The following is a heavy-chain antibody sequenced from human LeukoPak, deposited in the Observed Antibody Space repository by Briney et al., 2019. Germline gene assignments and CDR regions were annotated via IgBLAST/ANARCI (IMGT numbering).Heavy chain of an antibody. D-gene: IGHD3-22*01. J-gene: IGHJ4*02. V-gene: IGHV3-30*02. CDR3: ASYYDSSGYYLDY. CDR2: IQYDGSKK. CDR1: GFTFSSNG. Sequence: GGSLRLSCVASGFTFSSNGMHWVRQAPGKGLEWVTFIQYDGSKKYYADSVKGRFTISRDNSKNTLYLEMNSLRAEDTAVYYCASYYDSSGYYLDYWGQGTLVTVSS.